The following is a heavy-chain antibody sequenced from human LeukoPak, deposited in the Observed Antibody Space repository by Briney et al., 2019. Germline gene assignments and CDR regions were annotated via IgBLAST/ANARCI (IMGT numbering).Heavy chain of an antibody. CDR1: GLTFSDYY. CDR2: ISSSGSTI. V-gene: IGHV3-11*01. CDR3: ARDPILTGYNWFDP. D-gene: IGHD3-9*01. Sequence: PRGSLRLSCAASGLTFSDYYMSWIRQAPGKGLEWVSYISSSGSTIYYADSVKGRFTISRDNAKNSLYLQMNSLRAEDTAVYYCARDPILTGYNWFDPWGQGTLVTVSS. J-gene: IGHJ5*02.